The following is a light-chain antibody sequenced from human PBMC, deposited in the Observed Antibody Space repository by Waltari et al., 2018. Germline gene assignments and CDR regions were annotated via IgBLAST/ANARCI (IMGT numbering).Light chain of an antibody. CDR2: DVS. CDR3: CSFTSRSTWV. V-gene: IGLV2-14*01. Sequence: QSALTQPASVSGSPGQSTTISCTGTSSDVGGYNYVSCYQQHPGKVPKLLIFDVSNLPSGVSNRFSGSKSGNTASLTISGLQAEDESDYYCCSFTSRSTWVFGGGTKLTVL. J-gene: IGLJ3*02. CDR1: SSDVGGYNY.